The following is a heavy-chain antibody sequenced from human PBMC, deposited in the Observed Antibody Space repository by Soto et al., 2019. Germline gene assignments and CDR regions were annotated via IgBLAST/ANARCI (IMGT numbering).Heavy chain of an antibody. Sequence: QVQLVESGGGVVQPGRSLRLSCAASGFTFSSYGMHWVRQAPGKGLEWVAVISYDGSNKYYADSVKGRFTISRDNSKNTLYLQMNSLRAEDTAVYYCAKGYSSTSYSPPFDYWGQINLVTVAS. D-gene: IGHD6-13*01. CDR2: ISYDGSNK. CDR3: AKGYSSTSYSPPFDY. CDR1: GFTFSSYG. J-gene: IGHJ4*02. V-gene: IGHV3-30*18.